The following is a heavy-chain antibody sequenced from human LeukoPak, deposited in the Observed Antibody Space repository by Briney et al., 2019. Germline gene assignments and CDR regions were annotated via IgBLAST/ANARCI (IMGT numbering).Heavy chain of an antibody. CDR2: ISTYNGNT. J-gene: IGHJ4*02. CDR1: GYTFTDAG. CDR3: ARGIAVAGTGDY. Sequence: ASVKVSCTTSGYTFTDAGICWVRQAPRLGLEWLGWISTYNGNTHYAQKLQGRVTMTTDTSTRTAYMELRSLRSDDTAMYYCARGIAVAGTGDYWGEGTLVAVSS. V-gene: IGHV1-18*01. D-gene: IGHD6-19*01.